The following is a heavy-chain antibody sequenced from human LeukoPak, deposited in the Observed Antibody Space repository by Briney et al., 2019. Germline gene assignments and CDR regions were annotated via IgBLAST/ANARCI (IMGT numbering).Heavy chain of an antibody. CDR2: IWYDGSNK. V-gene: IGHV3-33*01. D-gene: IGHD3-22*01. CDR3: AREIDYIGVDV. CDR1: GFTFSSYG. Sequence: GGSLRLSCAASGFTFSSYGMHWVRQAPGKGLEWVAVIWYDGSNKYYADSVKGRFTISRDNSKNTLYLQMNSLRAEDTAVYYCAREIDYIGVDVWGQGTTVTVSS. J-gene: IGHJ6*02.